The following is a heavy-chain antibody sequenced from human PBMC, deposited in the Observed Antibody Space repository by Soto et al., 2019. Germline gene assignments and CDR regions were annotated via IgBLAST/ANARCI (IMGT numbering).Heavy chain of an antibody. D-gene: IGHD1-26*01. CDR3: ARGGATARSYFYMDV. CDR2: VNWNGGTT. CDR1: GFTFDDYG. Sequence: EVRLVESGGGAVRPGGSLRLSCEASGFTFDDYGMTGVRQAHGKGLEWVFGVNWNGGTTGSAASVKGRFTISRDNAKDQLFLQMNSLRADDTAFYYCARGGATARSYFYMDVWANGTTVTV. V-gene: IGHV3-20*04. J-gene: IGHJ6*03.